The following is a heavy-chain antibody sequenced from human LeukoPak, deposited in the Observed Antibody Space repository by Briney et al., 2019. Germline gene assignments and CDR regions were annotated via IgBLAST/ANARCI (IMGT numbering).Heavy chain of an antibody. J-gene: IGHJ3*02. D-gene: IGHD3-22*01. CDR3: TRGLYYYDSSDSDGFDI. CDR1: GYTLVSYD. V-gene: IGHV1-8*01. Sequence: ASVKVSCKASGYTLVSYDLNWVRQAPGQGLEWMGRMNPKSGNTGYAQKFQGRVTFTRTTSISTAYMELRSLTSDDTAVYYCTRGLYYYDSSDSDGFDIRGQGTMVTVYS. CDR2: MNPKSGNT.